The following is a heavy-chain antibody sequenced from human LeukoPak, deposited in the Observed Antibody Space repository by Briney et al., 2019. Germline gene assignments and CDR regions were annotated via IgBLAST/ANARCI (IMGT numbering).Heavy chain of an antibody. V-gene: IGHV3-21*01. D-gene: IGHD1-26*01. Sequence: GGSLRLSCEASGFSFSSCNMDWVRQTPGKGLEWISSITTSSSYTFYADSVKGRFTISRDNARNSLYLQMNSLTAEDTAVYYCARDPYSGAYGDTYYYFMDVWGKGTTVTISS. J-gene: IGHJ6*03. CDR2: ITTSSSYT. CDR1: GFSFSSCN. CDR3: ARDPYSGAYGDTYYYFMDV.